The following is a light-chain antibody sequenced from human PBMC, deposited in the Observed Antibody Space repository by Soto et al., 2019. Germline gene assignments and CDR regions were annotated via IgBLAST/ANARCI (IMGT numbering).Light chain of an antibody. CDR1: QSISSY. CDR2: KAS. CDR3: QHYNSYSEA. V-gene: IGKV1-5*03. J-gene: IGKJ1*01. Sequence: DIQMTQSPSSLSASVGDRVTITCLASQSISSYLNWYQQKPGKAPKXLIYKASTLKSGVPSRFSGSGSGTEFTLTISSLQPDDVSTYYCQHYNSYSEALGQGTKVDIK.